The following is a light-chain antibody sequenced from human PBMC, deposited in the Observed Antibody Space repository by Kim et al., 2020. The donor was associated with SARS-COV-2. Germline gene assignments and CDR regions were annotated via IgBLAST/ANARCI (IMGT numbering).Light chain of an antibody. Sequence: QSALTQPRSVSGSPGQSVTIYCTGTSSDIGSYDYVSWYQHHPGKAPKLMIYDVSKRPSGVPDRFSASKSGNTASLTISGLQAEDEADYYCCSYAGSYSYVFGTGTKVTVL. V-gene: IGLV2-11*01. CDR1: SSDIGSYDY. CDR3: CSYAGSYSYV. CDR2: DVS. J-gene: IGLJ1*01.